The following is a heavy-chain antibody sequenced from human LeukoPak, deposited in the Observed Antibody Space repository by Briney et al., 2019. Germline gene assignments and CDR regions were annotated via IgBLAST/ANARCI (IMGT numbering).Heavy chain of an antibody. Sequence: PGGSLRLSCAVSGFSLSRNAMTWVRQAPGKGLQWISSISISGDATDYEDSVKGRFTIYRDISKNTLYLQMNSLRVDDTAVYYCAKEIRPNDYWAREPWSPSRQ. CDR3: AKEIRPNDY. J-gene: IGHJ4*02. CDR1: GFSLSRNA. V-gene: IGHV3-23*01. CDR2: ISISGDAT.